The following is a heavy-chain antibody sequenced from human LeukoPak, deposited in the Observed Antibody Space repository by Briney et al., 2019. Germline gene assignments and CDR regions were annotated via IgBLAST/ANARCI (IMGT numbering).Heavy chain of an antibody. CDR3: ARDYSSGWYDY. D-gene: IGHD6-19*01. J-gene: IGHJ4*02. CDR2: IYYSGST. V-gene: IGHV4-31*03. Sequence: SETLSLTCTVSGGSISSGGYYWSWIRQHPGKGLEWIGCIYYSGSTYYNPSLKSRVTISVDTSKNQFSLKLSSVTAADTAVYYCARDYSSGWYDYWGQGTQVTVS. CDR1: GGSISSGGYY.